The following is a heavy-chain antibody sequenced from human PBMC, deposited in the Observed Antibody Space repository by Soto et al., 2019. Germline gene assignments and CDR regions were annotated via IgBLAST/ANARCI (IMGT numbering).Heavy chain of an antibody. CDR1: GGTFSSYA. D-gene: IGHD1-26*01. Sequence: ASVKVSCKASGGTFSSYAISWVRQAPGQGLEWMGGIIPIFGTANYAQKFQGRVTITADESTSTAYMELSSLRSEDTAVYYCARSIVGATTYYFDYWGQGTLVTVSS. CDR2: IIPIFGTA. V-gene: IGHV1-69*13. CDR3: ARSIVGATTYYFDY. J-gene: IGHJ4*02.